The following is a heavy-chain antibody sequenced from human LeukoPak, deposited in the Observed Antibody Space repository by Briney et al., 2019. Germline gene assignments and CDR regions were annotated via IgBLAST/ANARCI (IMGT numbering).Heavy chain of an antibody. CDR2: ISGSGGST. CDR3: AKVSPRYCSSTSCYLPDL. D-gene: IGHD2-2*01. V-gene: IGHV3-23*01. CDR1: GFTFSSYA. Sequence: PGGSLRLSCAASGFTFSSYAMSWVRQAPGKGLEWDSAISGSGGSTYYADSVKGRFTVSGDNSKNTLYLQMNSLRAEDTAVYYCAKVSPRYCSSTSCYLPDLWGRGTLVTVSS. J-gene: IGHJ2*01.